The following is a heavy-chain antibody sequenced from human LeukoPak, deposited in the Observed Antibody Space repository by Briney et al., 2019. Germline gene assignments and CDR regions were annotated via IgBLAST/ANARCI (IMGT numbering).Heavy chain of an antibody. CDR3: ATSIVGLTYDEHFQH. CDR1: GYSISSGYY. J-gene: IGHJ1*01. CDR2: LYHSGTT. Sequence: SETLSLTCTVSGYSISSGYYWGWIRQPPGKGLEWIGNLYHSGTTYYNPSLKSRVTLSVDTSKNQFSLKLNSVTAADTAVYYCATSIVGLTYDEHFQHWGQGTLVTVSS. D-gene: IGHD1-26*01. V-gene: IGHV4-38-2*02.